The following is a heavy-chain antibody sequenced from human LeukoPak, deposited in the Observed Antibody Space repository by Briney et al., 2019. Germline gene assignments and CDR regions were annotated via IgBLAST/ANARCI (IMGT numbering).Heavy chain of an antibody. CDR2: IYYSGST. V-gene: IGHV4-61*01. Sequence: PSETLSLTCTVSGGSVSGGSYYWSWIRQPPGKGLEWIGYIYYSGSTNYNPSLKSRVTISVDTSKNQFSLKLSSVTAADTAVYYCARADYGGLYYFDYWGQGTLVTVSS. J-gene: IGHJ4*02. D-gene: IGHD4-23*01. CDR3: ARADYGGLYYFDY. CDR1: GGSVSGGSYY.